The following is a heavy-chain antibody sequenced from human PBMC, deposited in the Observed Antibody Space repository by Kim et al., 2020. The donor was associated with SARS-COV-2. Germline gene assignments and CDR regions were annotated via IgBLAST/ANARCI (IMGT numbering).Heavy chain of an antibody. D-gene: IGHD2-2*01. Sequence: SETLSLTCAVYGGSFSGYYWSWIRQPPGKGLEWIGEINHSGSTNYNPSLKSRVTISVDTSKNQFSLKLSSVTAADTAVYYCARLIVVVPAANYYYGMDVWGQGTTVTVSS. CDR3: ARLIVVVPAANYYYGMDV. J-gene: IGHJ6*02. CDR2: INHSGST. V-gene: IGHV4-34*01. CDR1: GGSFSGYY.